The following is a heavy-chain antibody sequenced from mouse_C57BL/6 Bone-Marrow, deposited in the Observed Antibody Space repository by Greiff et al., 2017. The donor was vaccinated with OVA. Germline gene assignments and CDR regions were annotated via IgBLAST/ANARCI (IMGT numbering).Heavy chain of an antibody. V-gene: IGHV1-59*01. CDR2: IDPSDSYT. CDR1: GYTFTSYW. D-gene: IGHD4-1*01. Sequence: QVQLKQSGAELVRPGTSVKLSCKASGYTFTSYWMHWVKQRPGQGLEWIGVIDPSDSYTNYNQKFKGKATLTVDTSSSTAYMQLSSLTSEDSAVYYCARNWDHAYWGQGTLVTVSA. J-gene: IGHJ3*01. CDR3: ARNWDHAY.